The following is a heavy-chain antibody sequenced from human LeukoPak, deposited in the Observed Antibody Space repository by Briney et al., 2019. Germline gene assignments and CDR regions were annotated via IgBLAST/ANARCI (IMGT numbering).Heavy chain of an antibody. CDR1: GYTFTSYA. D-gene: IGHD6-25*01. J-gene: IGHJ4*02. CDR2: IIPIFGTA. CDR3: ARGFFGGYYLDY. Sequence: ASVKVSCKTSGYTFTSYAISWVRQAPGQGLEWMGGIIPIFGTANYAQKFQGRVTITADESTSTAYMELSSLRSEDTAVYYCARGFFGGYYLDYWGQGTLVTVSS. V-gene: IGHV1-69*13.